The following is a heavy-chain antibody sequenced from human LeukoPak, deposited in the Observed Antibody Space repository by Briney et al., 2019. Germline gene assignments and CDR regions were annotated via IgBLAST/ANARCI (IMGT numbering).Heavy chain of an antibody. Sequence: SETLSLTCTVSGGSISSYYWSWIRQPPGKGLEWIGYIYYSGSTNYNPSLKSRVAISVDTSKNQFSLKLSSVTAADTAVYYCARGPSPYYYDSSGYSDWGQGTLVTVSS. CDR1: GGSISSYY. CDR2: IYYSGST. V-gene: IGHV4-59*01. CDR3: ARGPSPYYYDSSGYSD. D-gene: IGHD3-22*01. J-gene: IGHJ4*02.